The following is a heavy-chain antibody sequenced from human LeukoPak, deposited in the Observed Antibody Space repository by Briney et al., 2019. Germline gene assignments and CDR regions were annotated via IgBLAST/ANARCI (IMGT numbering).Heavy chain of an antibody. CDR2: ISSGGSTI. J-gene: IGHJ4*02. D-gene: IGHD6-13*01. V-gene: IGHV3-11*01. CDR3: ARGAATGRCFDY. Sequence: PGGSLRLSCAVSGFTFSDYYMSWIRQAPGKGLEWISYISSGGSTISHADSVKGRFTISRDNAENSLYLQMNSLRAEDTAVYYCARGAATGRCFDYWGQGTLVTVSS. CDR1: GFTFSDYY.